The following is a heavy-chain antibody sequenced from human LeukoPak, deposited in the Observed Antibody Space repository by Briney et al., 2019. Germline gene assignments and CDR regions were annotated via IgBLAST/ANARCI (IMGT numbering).Heavy chain of an antibody. D-gene: IGHD3-9*01. CDR3: ARYFDWLPFDY. CDR1: GFTFSSYG. V-gene: IGHV3-23*01. CDR2: ISGSGGST. Sequence: GGTLRLSCAASGFTFSSYGMSWVRQAPGKGLEWVSAISGSGGSTYYADSVKGRFTISRDNSKNTLYLQMSSLRAEDTAVYYCARYFDWLPFDYWGQGTLVTVSS. J-gene: IGHJ4*02.